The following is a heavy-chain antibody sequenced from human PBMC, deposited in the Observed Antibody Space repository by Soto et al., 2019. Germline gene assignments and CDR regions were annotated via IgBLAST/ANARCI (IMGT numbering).Heavy chain of an antibody. CDR1: GGSINTFY. CDR2: IFSSGST. J-gene: IGHJ4*02. D-gene: IGHD5-12*01. V-gene: IGHV4-4*07. CDR3: AREGSYSDYHFAHGIHLWSFDS. Sequence: PSETLSLTCTVSGGSINTFYWSWVRQPVGKGLEWIGRIFSSGSTSFNPSLESRVAMSVDTSKNHFSLNLSSVTAADMAVYYCAREGSYSDYHFAHGIHLWSFDSWGQGALVTVYS.